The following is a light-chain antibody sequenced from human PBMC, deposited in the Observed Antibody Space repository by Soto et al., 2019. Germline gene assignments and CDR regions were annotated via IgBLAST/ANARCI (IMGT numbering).Light chain of an antibody. CDR3: QQYNNWPPQIT. J-gene: IGKJ5*01. Sequence: VLSQSPHTLSLSSGVRATLSCRAGESFRHSYLALYQQKPGQAPRLLIYGASTRATGLPARFSGSGSGTEFTLTISSLQSEDFAVYYCQQYNNWPPQITFGQGTRLEIK. V-gene: IGKV3-15*01. CDR1: ESFRHSY. CDR2: GAS.